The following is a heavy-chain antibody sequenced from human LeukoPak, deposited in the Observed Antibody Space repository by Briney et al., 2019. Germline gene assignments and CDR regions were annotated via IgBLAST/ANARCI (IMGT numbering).Heavy chain of an antibody. V-gene: IGHV3-30*18. CDR3: TKEGGPMSASAERYSFDH. CDR1: GFTFSDCG. Sequence: GGSLRLSCAASGFTFSDCGMHWLRPAPGRGGEWVTFISNVGWVQYYADSVKGRFTISRENSENTLSLQMNSLRADDTAVNYCTKEGGPMSASAERYSFDHWGRGNLVTVSS. J-gene: IGHJ4*02. D-gene: IGHD1-26*01. CDR2: ISNVGWVQ.